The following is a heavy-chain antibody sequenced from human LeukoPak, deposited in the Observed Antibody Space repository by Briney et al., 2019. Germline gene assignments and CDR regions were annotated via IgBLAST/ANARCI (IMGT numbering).Heavy chain of an antibody. CDR2: INPNSGGT. CDR1: GYTFTGYY. J-gene: IGHJ5*02. CDR3: ARDRRYCSGGSCPPNWFDP. D-gene: IGHD2-15*01. Sequence: ASVKVSCKASGYTFTGYYMHWVRQAPGQGLEWMGWINPNSGGTNYAQKFQGRVTVTRDTSISTAYMELSRLRSDDTAVYYCARDRRYCSGGSCPPNWFDPWGQGTLVTVSS. V-gene: IGHV1-2*02.